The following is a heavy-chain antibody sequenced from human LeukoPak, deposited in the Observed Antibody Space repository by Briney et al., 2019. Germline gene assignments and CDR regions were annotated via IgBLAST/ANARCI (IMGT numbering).Heavy chain of an antibody. Sequence: GASVKVSCKASGYTFTSYYMHWVRQAPGQGLEWMGIINPSGGSTSYAQKFQGRVTMTRDTSTSTVYMELSSLRSEDTAVYYCARDLMGIYGGNGVGDYWGQGTLVTVSS. V-gene: IGHV1-46*01. CDR3: ARDLMGIYGGNGVGDY. D-gene: IGHD4-23*01. CDR1: GYTFTSYY. J-gene: IGHJ4*02. CDR2: INPSGGST.